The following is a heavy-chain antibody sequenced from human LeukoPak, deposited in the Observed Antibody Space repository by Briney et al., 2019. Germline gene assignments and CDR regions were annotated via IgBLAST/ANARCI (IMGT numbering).Heavy chain of an antibody. Sequence: SETLSLTCAVSGGSISSGGYSWSWIRQPPGRGLEWIGYIYHSGSTYYNPSLKSRVTISVDRSKNQFSLKLSSVTAADTAVYCCASLEDLWGQGTLVTVSS. V-gene: IGHV4-30-2*01. CDR3: ASLEDL. J-gene: IGHJ4*02. CDR2: IYHSGST. CDR1: GGSISSGGYS.